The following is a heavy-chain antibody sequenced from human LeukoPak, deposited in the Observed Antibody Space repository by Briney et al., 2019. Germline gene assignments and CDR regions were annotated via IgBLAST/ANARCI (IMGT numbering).Heavy chain of an antibody. V-gene: IGHV3-13*01. CDR1: GFTFSGDD. Sequence: GGSLRLSCAASGFTFSGDDMHWVRQATGKGLEWVSGIGTAGDTYYSGSVQGRFTISREDARNSLYLQMNSLRAGDTAVYYWSRPRLYGPGSYHGSWGQGTLVTVSS. CDR2: IGTAGDT. J-gene: IGHJ5*02. CDR3: SRPRLYGPGSYHGS. D-gene: IGHD3-10*01.